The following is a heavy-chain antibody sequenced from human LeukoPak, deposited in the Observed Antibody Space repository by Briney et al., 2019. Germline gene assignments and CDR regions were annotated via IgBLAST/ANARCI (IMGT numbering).Heavy chain of an antibody. CDR3: ARGVGRAPGD. Sequence: PSETLSLTCAVYGGSFSGYYWSWIRQPPGKGLEWIGEINHSGSTNYNPSLKSRVTMSVDTSKNQFSLKLSSVTAADTAVYYCARGVGRAPGDWGQGTLVTVSS. V-gene: IGHV4-34*01. J-gene: IGHJ4*02. D-gene: IGHD1-14*01. CDR2: INHSGST. CDR1: GGSFSGYY.